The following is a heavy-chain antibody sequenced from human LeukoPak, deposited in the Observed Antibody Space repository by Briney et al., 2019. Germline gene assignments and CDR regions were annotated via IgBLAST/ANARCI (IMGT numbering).Heavy chain of an antibody. CDR2: IQYDGSNT. CDR3: TKGGGALFDYYFSYMDV. V-gene: IGHV3-30*02. J-gene: IGHJ6*03. Sequence: PGGSLRLSCAASGFTFSAYGMHWVRQAPGKGLEWVAFIQYDGSNTYYADSVKGRFTISRDNSKNTLYLQMNSLRPEDTAVSYCTKGGGALFDYYFSYMDVWGKGATVTVSS. CDR1: GFTFSAYG.